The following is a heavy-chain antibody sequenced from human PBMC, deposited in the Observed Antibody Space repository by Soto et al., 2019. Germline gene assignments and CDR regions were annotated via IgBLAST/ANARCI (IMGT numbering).Heavy chain of an antibody. CDR1: GFTFSDYY. CDR3: ARDTDGTPGDY. J-gene: IGHJ4*02. CDR2: ISSSSSYT. Sequence: GGSLRLSCAASGFTFSDYYMSWIRQAPGKGLEWVSYISSSSSYTNYADSVKGRFTISRDNAKNSLYLQMNSLRAEDTAVYYCARDTDGTPGDYWGQGTLVTVSS. D-gene: IGHD4-4*01. V-gene: IGHV3-11*05.